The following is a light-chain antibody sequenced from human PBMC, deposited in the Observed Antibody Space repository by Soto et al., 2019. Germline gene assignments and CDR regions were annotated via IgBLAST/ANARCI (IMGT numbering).Light chain of an antibody. CDR2: ENN. V-gene: IGLV1-51*02. CDR3: GTWDSSLSAFV. J-gene: IGLJ1*01. Sequence: QSVLTQPPSESAGPGQKVTISCSGSSSNIANNYVSWYQRLPGTAPKLLIYENNKRPSGIPDRFSGSKSGTSATLGITGLQAGDEADYYCGTWDSSLSAFVFATGTKLTVL. CDR1: SSNIANNY.